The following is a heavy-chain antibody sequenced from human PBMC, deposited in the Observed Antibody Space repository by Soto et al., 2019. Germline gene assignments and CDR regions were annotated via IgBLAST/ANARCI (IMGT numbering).Heavy chain of an antibody. Sequence: EVQLVESGGGLVQPGGALRLSCAASGFTFTKYWMHWVHLAPGKGPVWVSYISSDGTPTDYADSVKGRVTISRDNANNMLSLQMDSLRVEVTAVYYCAIQDCTNDVCLEAAVTVGGALEYWGQGAQVTVSS. J-gene: IGHJ4*02. D-gene: IGHD2-8*01. V-gene: IGHV3-74*01. CDR3: AIQDCTNDVCLEAAVTVGGALEY. CDR2: ISSDGTPT. CDR1: GFTFTKYW.